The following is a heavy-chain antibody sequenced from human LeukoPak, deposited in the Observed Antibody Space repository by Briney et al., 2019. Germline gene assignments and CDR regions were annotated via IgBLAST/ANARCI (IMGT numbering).Heavy chain of an antibody. CDR1: GFTFSGYW. CDR3: AREGDYSPFDC. CDR2: INSDGSRT. J-gene: IGHJ4*02. Sequence: GGSLRLSCATSGFTFSGYWMHWVRQAPGKGLVWVSRINSDGSRTTYGDSVKGRFTISRDNAKNTLYLQMNSLRVEDTAVYYRAREGDYSPFDCWGQGTLVTVSS. D-gene: IGHD2-21*01. V-gene: IGHV3-74*01.